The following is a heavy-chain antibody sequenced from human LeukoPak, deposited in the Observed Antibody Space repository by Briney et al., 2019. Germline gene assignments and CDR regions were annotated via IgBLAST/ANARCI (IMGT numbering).Heavy chain of an antibody. D-gene: IGHD2-2*02. J-gene: IGHJ4*02. Sequence: ASVKVSCKASGGTFSSYAISWVRQAPGQGLEWMGWINPNSGGTNYAQKFQGRVTMTRDTSISTAYMELSRLRSDDTAVYYCARDFVVVPAAIDFDYWGQGTLVTVSS. CDR2: INPNSGGT. V-gene: IGHV1-2*02. CDR1: GGTFSSYA. CDR3: ARDFVVVPAAIDFDY.